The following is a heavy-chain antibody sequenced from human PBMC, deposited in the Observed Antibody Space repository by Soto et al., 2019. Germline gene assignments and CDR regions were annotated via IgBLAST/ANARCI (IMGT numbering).Heavy chain of an antibody. CDR1: GFTFSSYA. CDR3: ARDDYCSGGSCYSLHYGMHV. D-gene: IGHD2-15*01. Sequence: QVQLVESGGGVVQPGRSLRLSCAASGFTFSSYAMHWVRQAPGKGLEWVAVISYDGSNKYYADSVKGRFTISRDNSKNTLYLQMNSLRAEDTAVYYCARDDYCSGGSCYSLHYGMHVW. V-gene: IGHV3-30-3*01. J-gene: IGHJ6*01. CDR2: ISYDGSNK.